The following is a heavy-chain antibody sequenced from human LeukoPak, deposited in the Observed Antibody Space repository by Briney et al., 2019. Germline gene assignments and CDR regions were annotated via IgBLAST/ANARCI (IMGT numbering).Heavy chain of an antibody. D-gene: IGHD1-26*01. J-gene: IGHJ4*02. CDR3: AKGSRGSYDY. CDR1: GFTFNSYA. CDR2: ITDSGVNT. V-gene: IGHV3-23*01. Sequence: PGGSLRLSCAASGFTFNSYAMAWVRQAPEKGLEWVSSITDSGVNTYYADSVKGRFTISRDNSKNTLYLQMNSLRAEDTAVYYCAKGSRGSYDYWGQGTLVTVSS.